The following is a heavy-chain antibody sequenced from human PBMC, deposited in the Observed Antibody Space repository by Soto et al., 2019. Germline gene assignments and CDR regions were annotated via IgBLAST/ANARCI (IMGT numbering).Heavy chain of an antibody. CDR1: GFTFSDYY. Sequence: QVQLVESGGGLVKPGGSLRLSCAASGFTFSDYYMSWIRQAPGKGLEWVSYISSSGSTIYYADSVKGRFTISRDNAKNPLYLQINSLRAEDTAVYYCARGRPRWLQDKKTNIDYWGQGTLVTVSS. V-gene: IGHV3-11*01. J-gene: IGHJ4*02. D-gene: IGHD5-12*01. CDR2: ISSSGSTI. CDR3: ARGRPRWLQDKKTNIDY.